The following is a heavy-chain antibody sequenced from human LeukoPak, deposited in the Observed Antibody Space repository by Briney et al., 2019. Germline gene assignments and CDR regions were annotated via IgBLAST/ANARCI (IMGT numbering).Heavy chain of an antibody. V-gene: IGHV3-53*01. Sequence: PGGSLRLSCAASGLTVSSYYMNWVRQAPGKGLEWVSVIYSDGSTYYADSVKGRFTISRDNSKNTLYLQMNSLRAEDTAVYYCAGGSSGYDRDAFDIWGQGTMVTVSS. CDR1: GLTVSSYY. J-gene: IGHJ3*02. CDR2: IYSDGST. D-gene: IGHD5-12*01. CDR3: AGGSSGYDRDAFDI.